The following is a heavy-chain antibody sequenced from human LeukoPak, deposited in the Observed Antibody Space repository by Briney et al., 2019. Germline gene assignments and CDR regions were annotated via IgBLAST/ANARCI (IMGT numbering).Heavy chain of an antibody. D-gene: IGHD3-10*01. CDR3: ARGPRRTMVRGVIKNWFDP. V-gene: IGHV4-34*01. CDR1: GGSFSGYY. J-gene: IGHJ5*02. CDR2: INHSGST. Sequence: PSETLSLTCAVYGGSFSGYYWSWIRQPPGKGLEWIGEINHSGSTNYNPSLKSRVTISVDTSKNQFSLKLSSVTAADTAVYYCARGPRRTMVRGVIKNWFDPWGQGTLVTVSS.